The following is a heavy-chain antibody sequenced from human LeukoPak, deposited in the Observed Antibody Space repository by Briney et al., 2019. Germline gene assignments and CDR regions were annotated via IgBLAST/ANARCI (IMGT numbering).Heavy chain of an antibody. CDR1: GFSLSTRGVG. CDR2: IYWNDDK. J-gene: IGHJ4*02. CDR3: ARRSIAAAFDY. V-gene: IGHV2-5*01. D-gene: IGHD6-13*01. Sequence: ESGPTLVQPTQTLTLTCTFSGFSLSTRGVGVGWIRQPPGKALEWLALIYWNDDKRNSPSLKSRFTITKDTSKNQVVLTMTNMDPVDTATYYCARRSIAAAFDYWGQGTLVTVSS.